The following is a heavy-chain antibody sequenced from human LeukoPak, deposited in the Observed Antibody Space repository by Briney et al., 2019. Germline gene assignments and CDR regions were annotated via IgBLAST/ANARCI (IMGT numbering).Heavy chain of an antibody. D-gene: IGHD2-15*01. CDR2: ISGSGNTI. CDR1: GFTFSSYA. J-gene: IGHJ5*02. CDR3: AKFDRVLCSGGSCYRWFDP. V-gene: IGHV3-23*01. Sequence: GGSLRLSCAASGFTFSSYAMSWVRQAPGKGLEWVSVISGSGNTIYYADSVKGRFTISRDNSKNTLYLQMNSLRVEDTAVCHCAKFDRVLCSGGSCYRWFDPWGQGTLVTVSS.